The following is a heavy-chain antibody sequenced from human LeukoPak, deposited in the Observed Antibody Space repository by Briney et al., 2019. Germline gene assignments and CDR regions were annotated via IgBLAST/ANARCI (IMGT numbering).Heavy chain of an antibody. D-gene: IGHD2-15*01. J-gene: IGHJ4*02. CDR1: GFTFSNYA. Sequence: GGSLRLSCAASGFTFSNYAMSWVRQAPGKGLEWVSAISGSDGSTNYADSVKDRFTMSRDNSKNTLYLQMNSLRAEDTAVYYCAKGVGYCSGGSCQQFDYWGQGTLVTVSS. V-gene: IGHV3-23*01. CDR2: ISGSDGST. CDR3: AKGVGYCSGGSCQQFDY.